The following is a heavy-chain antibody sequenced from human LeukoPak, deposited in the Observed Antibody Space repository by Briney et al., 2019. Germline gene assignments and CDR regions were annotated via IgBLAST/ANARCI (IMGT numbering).Heavy chain of an antibody. Sequence: SETLSLTCAVYGGSFSNYYWSWIRQPPGKGLEWIGEINHSGSTNYNPSLKSRVTISGDTSKKQFSLNLSSVTAADTAVYYCASSHIVVVTAIPDAFDIWGQGTVVTVSS. CDR2: INHSGST. CDR1: GGSFSNYY. J-gene: IGHJ3*02. CDR3: ASSHIVVVTAIPDAFDI. V-gene: IGHV4-34*01. D-gene: IGHD2-21*02.